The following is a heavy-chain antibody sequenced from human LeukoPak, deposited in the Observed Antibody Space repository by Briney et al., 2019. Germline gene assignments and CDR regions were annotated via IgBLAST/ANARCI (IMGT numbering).Heavy chain of an antibody. CDR3: ARGPFIIAVAGTISFDY. Sequence: ASVKVSCKASGYTFTGYYMHWVRQAPGQGLEWMGWINPNSGGTNYAQKFQGRVTMTRDTSISTAYMELSRLRSDDTAVYYCARGPFIIAVAGTISFDYWGQGTLVTVSS. D-gene: IGHD6-19*01. V-gene: IGHV1-2*02. CDR1: GYTFTGYY. CDR2: INPNSGGT. J-gene: IGHJ4*02.